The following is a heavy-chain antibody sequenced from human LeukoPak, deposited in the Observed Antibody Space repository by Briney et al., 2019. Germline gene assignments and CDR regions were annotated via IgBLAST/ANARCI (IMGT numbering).Heavy chain of an antibody. Sequence: ASVKVSCKASGYTFTGYYMHWVRQAPGQGLEWMGWINPNSGGTNYAQKFQGRVAMTRDTSISTAYMELSRLRSDDTAVYYCARDKRYCSSTSCSTRNYYYMDVWGKGTTVTVSS. J-gene: IGHJ6*03. V-gene: IGHV1-2*02. CDR3: ARDKRYCSSTSCSTRNYYYMDV. CDR1: GYTFTGYY. CDR2: INPNSGGT. D-gene: IGHD2-2*01.